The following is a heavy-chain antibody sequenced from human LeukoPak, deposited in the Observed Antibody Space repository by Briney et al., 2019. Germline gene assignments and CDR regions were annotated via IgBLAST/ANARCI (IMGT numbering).Heavy chain of an antibody. CDR3: AKSVHSSGWYYFDY. CDR1: GFTFSSYG. Sequence: PGGSLRLSCAASGFTFSSYGMHWVRQAPGKGLEWVAIIWYDGSNKYYADSVKGRFTISRDNSKNTLYLQMNSLRAEDTAVYCCAKSVHSSGWYYFDYWGQGTLVTVSS. V-gene: IGHV3-33*06. J-gene: IGHJ4*02. D-gene: IGHD6-19*01. CDR2: IWYDGSNK.